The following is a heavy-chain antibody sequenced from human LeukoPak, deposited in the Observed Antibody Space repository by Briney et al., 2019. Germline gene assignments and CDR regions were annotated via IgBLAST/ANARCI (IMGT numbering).Heavy chain of an antibody. CDR1: GGTFSSYA. J-gene: IGHJ4*02. V-gene: IGHV1-69*01. Sequence: SVKVSCKASGGTFSSYAISWVRQAPGQGLEWMGGIIPIFGTANYAQKFQGRVTITADESTSTAYMELSSLRSEDTAVYYCARDCSGGSCYFDYWGQGTLVTVSS. CDR2: IIPIFGTA. D-gene: IGHD2-15*01. CDR3: ARDCSGGSCYFDY.